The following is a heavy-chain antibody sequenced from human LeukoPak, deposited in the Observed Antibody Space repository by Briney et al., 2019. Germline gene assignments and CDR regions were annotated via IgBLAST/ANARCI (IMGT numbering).Heavy chain of an antibody. Sequence: SETLSLTCTVSGGSISSHYWSWIRQPPGKGLEWIGYIYYGGSTNYNPSLKSRVTISVDTSKNQFSLKLSSVTAADTAVYYCARVGHYYGSGSYSVVFDYWGQGTLVTVSS. CDR1: GGSISSHY. CDR2: IYYGGST. D-gene: IGHD3-10*01. V-gene: IGHV4-59*11. J-gene: IGHJ4*02. CDR3: ARVGHYYGSGSYSVVFDY.